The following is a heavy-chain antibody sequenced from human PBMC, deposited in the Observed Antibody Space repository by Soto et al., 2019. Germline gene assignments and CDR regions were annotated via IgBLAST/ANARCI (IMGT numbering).Heavy chain of an antibody. Sequence: GGSLRLSCAASGFTFSSYAMSWVRQAPGKGLEWVSAISGSGGSTYYADSVKGRFTISRDNSKNTLYLQMNSLRAEDTAVYYCAKDQAAGWLARYYFDYWGQGTLVTVSS. J-gene: IGHJ4*02. CDR3: AKDQAAGWLARYYFDY. CDR2: ISGSGGST. V-gene: IGHV3-23*01. D-gene: IGHD6-19*01. CDR1: GFTFSSYA.